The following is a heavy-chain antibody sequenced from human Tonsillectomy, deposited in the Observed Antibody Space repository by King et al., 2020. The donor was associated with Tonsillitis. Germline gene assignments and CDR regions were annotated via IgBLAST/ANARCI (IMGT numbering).Heavy chain of an antibody. CDR3: ARQGDHYFGSGSFTD. V-gene: IGHV5-51*01. Sequence: QLVHSGAEVKKPGESLKISCQGSGYIFTSYWIGWVRQMPGKGLEWMGIIHPGYSDTRYSPSFQGQVAISADRSIGTAYLQWSSLKASDTAIYYCARQGDHYFGSGSFTDWGQGTLVTVSS. CDR1: GYIFTSYW. D-gene: IGHD3-10*01. CDR2: IHPGYSDT. J-gene: IGHJ4*02.